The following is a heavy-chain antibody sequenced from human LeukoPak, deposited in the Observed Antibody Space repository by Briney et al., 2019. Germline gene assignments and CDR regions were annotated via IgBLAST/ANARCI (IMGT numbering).Heavy chain of an antibody. D-gene: IGHD2-2*01. CDR3: ARDQVEFASPWDV. V-gene: IGHV3-11*01. CDR2: ISSGGTLT. Sequence: GGSLRLSCAASGFTFSDYYMSWIRQAPGKALEWVSYISSGGTLTYYADSVKGRFTISRDNAKNSLYLQINSLRVEDTAVYYCARDQVEFASPWDVWGKGTTVIVSS. J-gene: IGHJ6*04. CDR1: GFTFSDYY.